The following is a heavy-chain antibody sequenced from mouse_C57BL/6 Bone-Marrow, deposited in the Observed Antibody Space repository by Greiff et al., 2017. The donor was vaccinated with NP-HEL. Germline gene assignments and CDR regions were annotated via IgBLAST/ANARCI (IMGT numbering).Heavy chain of an antibody. CDR3: ARKGYGSSHYYAMDY. CDR1: GFSLTSYG. Sequence: VQGVESGPGLVQPSQSLSITCTVSGFSLTSYGVHWVRQSPGKGLEWLGVIWSGGSTDYNAAFISRLSISKDNSKSQVFFKMNSLQADDTAIYYCARKGYGSSHYYAMDYWGQGTSVTVSS. V-gene: IGHV2-2*01. J-gene: IGHJ4*01. CDR2: IWSGGST. D-gene: IGHD1-1*01.